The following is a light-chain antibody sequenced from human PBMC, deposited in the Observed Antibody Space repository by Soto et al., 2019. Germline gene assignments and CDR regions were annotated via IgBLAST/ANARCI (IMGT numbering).Light chain of an antibody. Sequence: EIVMTQSPDSLAVSLGERATINCKSSQSVLYSSNNKNYLVWYQQKPGQPPKLLISWASTRESGVPDRFSGSWSGTDFTLTISSLQAEDVAVYYCQQYYSIPYTFGQGTKLEIK. CDR3: QQYYSIPYT. CDR1: QSVLYSSNNKNY. J-gene: IGKJ2*01. CDR2: WAS. V-gene: IGKV4-1*01.